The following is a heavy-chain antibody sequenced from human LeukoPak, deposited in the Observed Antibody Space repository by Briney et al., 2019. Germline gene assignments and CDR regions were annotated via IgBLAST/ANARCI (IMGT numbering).Heavy chain of an antibody. CDR3: ARHRYCTTTCYGDY. V-gene: IGHV5-51*01. D-gene: IGHD2-2*01. J-gene: IGHJ4*02. CDR1: GYTFSNYW. CDR2: VYPDDSDT. Sequence: GESLKISCKGSGYTFSNYWIGWVRQMPGKGLEWMGIVYPDDSDTRYSPSFQGQVTISADKSISTAYVQWSSLKASDTAMYYCARHRYCTTTCYGDYWGQGTLVTVSS.